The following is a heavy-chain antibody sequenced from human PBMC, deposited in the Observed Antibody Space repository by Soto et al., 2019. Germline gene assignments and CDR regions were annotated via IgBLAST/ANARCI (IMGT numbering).Heavy chain of an antibody. CDR3: ARVSDYPTSITDAFDI. V-gene: IGHV1-18*01. CDR1: GYTFTSYG. D-gene: IGHD4-17*01. J-gene: IGHJ3*02. CDR2: ISAYNGNT. Sequence: ASVKVSCKASGYTFTSYGISWVRQAPGQGLEWMGWISAYNGNTNYAQKLQGRVTMTTDTSTSTAYMELRSLRSDDTAVYYCARVSDYPTSITDAFDIWGQGTMVTVSS.